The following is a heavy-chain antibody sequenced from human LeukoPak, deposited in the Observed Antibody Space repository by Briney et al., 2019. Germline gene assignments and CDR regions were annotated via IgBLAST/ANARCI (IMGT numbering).Heavy chain of an antibody. D-gene: IGHD3-3*01. Sequence: ASVKVSCKASGYTFTSYGISWVRQAPGQGLEWMGGIIPIFGTANYAQKFQGRVTITADESTSTAYMELSSLRSEDTAVYYCAREGSDYYDFWSGYSPKFDYWGQGTLVTVSS. V-gene: IGHV1-69*13. CDR3: AREGSDYYDFWSGYSPKFDY. CDR2: IIPIFGTA. CDR1: GYTFTSYG. J-gene: IGHJ4*02.